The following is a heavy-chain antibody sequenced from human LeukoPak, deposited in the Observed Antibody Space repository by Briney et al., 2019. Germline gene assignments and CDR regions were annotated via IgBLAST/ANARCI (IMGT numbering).Heavy chain of an antibody. CDR1: GFTFSSYS. D-gene: IGHD3-16*01. CDR2: ISSSSSYI. CDR3: ARGGGNCLDY. J-gene: IGHJ4*02. V-gene: IGHV3-21*01. Sequence: GGSLRLSCAASGFTFSSYSMNWVRQAPGKGLEWVSSISSSSSYIYYADSVKGRFTISRNNSKNTLYLQMNSLRAEDTAVYYCARGGGNCLDYWGQGTLVAVSS.